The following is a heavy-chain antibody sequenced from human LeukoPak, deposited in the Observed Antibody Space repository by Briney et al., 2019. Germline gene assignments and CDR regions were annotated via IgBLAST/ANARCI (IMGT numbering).Heavy chain of an antibody. CDR3: ARDPHVDCYTCSFDS. V-gene: IGHV3-30*03. Sequence: HSGGSLRLSCEGSGFTFSNYALHWVRQAPGKGLEWLAVISSDGGNDYYADSVKGRFTISRDNSRRTLSLQMNSLRPEDTAVYYCARDPHVDCYTCSFDSWGQGTLVAVSS. D-gene: IGHD2-21*02. J-gene: IGHJ4*02. CDR2: ISSDGGND. CDR1: GFTFSNYA.